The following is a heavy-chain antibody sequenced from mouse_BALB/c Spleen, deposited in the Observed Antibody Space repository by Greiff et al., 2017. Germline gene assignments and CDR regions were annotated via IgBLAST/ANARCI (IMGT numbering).Heavy chain of an antibody. D-gene: IGHD2-3*01. J-gene: IGHJ1*01. CDR1: GFTFSSYA. Sequence: EVQLQESGGGLVKPGGSLKLSCAASGFTFSSYAMSWVRQTPEKRLEWVATISSGGSYTYYPDSVKGRFTISRDNAKNTLYLQMSSLRSEDTAMYYCARRLLDWYFDVWGAGTTVTVSS. CDR2: ISSGGSYT. V-gene: IGHV5-9-3*01. CDR3: ARRLLDWYFDV.